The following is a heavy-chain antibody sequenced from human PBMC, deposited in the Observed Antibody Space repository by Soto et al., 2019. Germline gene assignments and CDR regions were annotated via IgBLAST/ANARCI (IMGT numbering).Heavy chain of an antibody. D-gene: IGHD3-22*01. V-gene: IGHV4-4*02. CDR3: ARFVRFTYYYDSSGYID. CDR2: IYHSGST. J-gene: IGHJ4*02. CDR1: GGSISSSNW. Sequence: QVQLQESGPGLVKPSGTLSLTCAVSGGSISSSNWWSWVRQPPGKGLEWIGEIYHSGSTNYNPSLKSRVTISVDKSKSQFSLKLSSVTAADTAVYYCARFVRFTYYYDSSGYIDWGQGTLVTVSS.